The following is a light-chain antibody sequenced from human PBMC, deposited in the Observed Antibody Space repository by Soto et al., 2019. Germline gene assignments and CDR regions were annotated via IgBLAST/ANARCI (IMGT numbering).Light chain of an antibody. CDR2: DAS. Sequence: EIVLTQSSATLSLSPGERATLSCRASQSVSSYLAWYQQKPGQAPRLLIYDASNRATGIPARFSGSGSGTDFTLTISSLEPEDFAVYYCQQRSNWPFITFGQVTRLEI. V-gene: IGKV3-11*01. CDR3: QQRSNWPFIT. CDR1: QSVSSY. J-gene: IGKJ5*01.